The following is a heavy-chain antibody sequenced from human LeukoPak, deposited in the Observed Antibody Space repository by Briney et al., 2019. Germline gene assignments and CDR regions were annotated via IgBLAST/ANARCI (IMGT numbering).Heavy chain of an antibody. J-gene: IGHJ4*02. Sequence: SETLSLTCTVSGGSISSYYWSLIRQPPWKGLEWIGYIYYSGSTNYNPSLKSRVTISVDTSKNQFSLKLSSVTAADTAVYYCARDDYGYFDYWGQGTLVTVSS. CDR2: IYYSGST. CDR3: ARDDYGYFDY. D-gene: IGHD4-17*01. V-gene: IGHV4-59*12. CDR1: GGSISSYY.